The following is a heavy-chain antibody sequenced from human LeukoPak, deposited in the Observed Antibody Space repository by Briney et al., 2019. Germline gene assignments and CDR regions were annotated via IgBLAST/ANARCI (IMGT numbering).Heavy chain of an antibody. CDR2: IYYSGST. CDR3: ARDRRYSSSWYSNWFDP. V-gene: IGHV4-59*01. CDR1: GGSISSYY. J-gene: IGHJ5*02. Sequence: SETLSLTCTVSGGSISSYYWSWVRQPPGKGLEWIGYIYYSGSTNYNPSLKSRVTISVDTSKNQFSLKLSSVTAADTAVYYCARDRRYSSSWYSNWFDPWGQGTLVTVSS. D-gene: IGHD6-13*01.